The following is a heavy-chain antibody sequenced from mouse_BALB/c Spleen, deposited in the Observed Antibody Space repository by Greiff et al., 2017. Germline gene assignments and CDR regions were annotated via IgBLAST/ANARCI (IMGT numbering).Heavy chain of an antibody. CDR2: IYPGNSDT. J-gene: IGHJ4*01. Sequence: EVQLQQSGTVLARPGASVKMSCKASGYTFTSYWMHWVKQRPGQGLEWIGAIYPGNSDTSYNQKFKGKAKLTAVTSTSTAYMELSSLTNEDSAVYYCTREGITTPAMDYWGQGTSVTVSS. CDR1: GYTFTSYW. D-gene: IGHD1-1*01. V-gene: IGHV1-5*01. CDR3: TREGITTPAMDY.